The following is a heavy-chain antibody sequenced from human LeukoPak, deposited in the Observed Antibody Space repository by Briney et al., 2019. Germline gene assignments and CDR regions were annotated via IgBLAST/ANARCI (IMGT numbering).Heavy chain of an antibody. Sequence: ASVKVSCEASGYTFISHGISWVRQAPGQGLEWMGWISAYNGNTNYAQKLQGRVTMTTDTSTSTAYMDLRSLRSDDTAVYYCARARTFYSNYVEIDYWGQGTLVTVSS. V-gene: IGHV1-18*01. CDR3: ARARTFYSNYVEIDY. CDR2: ISAYNGNT. D-gene: IGHD4-11*01. J-gene: IGHJ4*02. CDR1: GYTFISHG.